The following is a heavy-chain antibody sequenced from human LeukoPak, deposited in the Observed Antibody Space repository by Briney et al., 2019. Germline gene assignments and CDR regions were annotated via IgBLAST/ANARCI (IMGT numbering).Heavy chain of an antibody. J-gene: IGHJ4*02. D-gene: IGHD2-2*01. CDR3: AISRGYQPLEAPIYSFDS. V-gene: IGHV1-18*01. CDR2: ISAYNGNT. Sequence: ASVKVSCKASGYTFTSYGISWVRQAPGQGLEWMGWISAYNGNTNYAQKLQGRVTMTTDTSTRTAYMELRSLRSDDTAVYYCAISRGYQPLEAPIYSFDSWGQGTLVTVSS. CDR1: GYTFTSYG.